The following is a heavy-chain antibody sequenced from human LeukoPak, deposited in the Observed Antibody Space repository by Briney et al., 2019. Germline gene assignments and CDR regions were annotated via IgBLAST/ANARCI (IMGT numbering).Heavy chain of an antibody. J-gene: IGHJ4*02. CDR1: GFTFTAYS. CDR3: AKDVVTAHPWYFDY. D-gene: IGHD2-21*02. V-gene: IGHV3-23*01. Sequence: GGSLRLSCAASGFTFTAYSMSWVRQAPGKGLEWVSAISGSGSNTYYADSVKGRFTISRDNSKNTLYLQMNSLRAEDTAVYYCAKDVVTAHPWYFDYWGQGTLVTVSS. CDR2: ISGSGSNT.